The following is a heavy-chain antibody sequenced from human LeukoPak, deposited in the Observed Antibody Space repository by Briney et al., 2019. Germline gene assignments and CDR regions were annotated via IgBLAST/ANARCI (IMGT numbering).Heavy chain of an antibody. V-gene: IGHV3-7*01. D-gene: IGHD1-1*01. J-gene: IGHJ4*02. CDR1: GFSFSSDW. CDR3: ARYRTYFDH. CDR2: INQGGTEK. Sequence: GGSLRLSCAVSGFSFSSDWMSWVRQTPGKGLEWVAYINQGGTEKGYVDSVKGRFTISRDNAKNSLYLQMSNMRVEDTAVFYCARYRTYFDHWGQGTLVTVSS.